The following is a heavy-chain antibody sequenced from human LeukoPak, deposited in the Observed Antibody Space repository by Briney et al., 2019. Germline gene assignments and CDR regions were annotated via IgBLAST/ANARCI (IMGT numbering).Heavy chain of an antibody. V-gene: IGHV4-59*01. D-gene: IGHD5-18*01. CDR1: GGAISSYY. CDR3: ARDFWSALGGYSYGWAFDI. CDR2: IYYSGST. Sequence: SETLSLTCTVSGGAISSYYWSWIRQPPGKGLEWIGYIYYSGSTNYNPSLKSRVTISVDTSKNQFSLKLSSVTAADKAVYYCARDFWSALGGYSYGWAFDIWGQGTMVSVSS. J-gene: IGHJ3*02.